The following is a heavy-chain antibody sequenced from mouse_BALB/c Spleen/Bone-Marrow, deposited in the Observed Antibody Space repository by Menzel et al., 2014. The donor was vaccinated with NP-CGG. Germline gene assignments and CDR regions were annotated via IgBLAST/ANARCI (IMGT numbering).Heavy chain of an antibody. CDR2: INSDGGST. V-gene: IGHV5-2*01. CDR3: ARHADWDWFAY. Sequence: EVKLMESGGGLVQPGESLKLSCESNEYEFSSHDMSWVRKTPEKRLELVAAINSDGGSTYYPDTMERRFIISRDNTKKTLYLQKSSLRSEDTALYYCARHADWDWFAYWGQGTLVTVSA. J-gene: IGHJ3*01. D-gene: IGHD4-1*01. CDR1: EYEFSSHD.